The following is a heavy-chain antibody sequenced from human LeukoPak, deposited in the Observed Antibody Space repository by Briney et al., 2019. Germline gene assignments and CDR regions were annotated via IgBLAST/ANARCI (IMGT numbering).Heavy chain of an antibody. J-gene: IGHJ1*01. CDR1: GFTFSTYN. CDR3: ARGVGSNWFIYFQY. Sequence: AGGSLRLSCAASGFTFSTYNINWVRQAPGKGLEWVSSISSSSSYIYYADSMKGRFTISRDNAKNSLYLQVNSPRAEDTALYYCARGVGSNWFIYFQYWGQGTLVTVSS. CDR2: ISSSSSYI. V-gene: IGHV3-21*01. D-gene: IGHD6-13*01.